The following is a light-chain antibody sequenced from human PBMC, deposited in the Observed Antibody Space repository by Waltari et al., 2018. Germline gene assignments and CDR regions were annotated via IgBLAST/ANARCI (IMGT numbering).Light chain of an antibody. Sequence: QSALTQSASASGSPGQTITIPCTGTISDVVGCNLAYWYQQLPGKPPRLLIYGVDQRPSGVSLRFSGSRSANTATLTISGLQPEDEGDYFCSSYTARSTLVFGGGTKLTVL. V-gene: IGLV2-14*01. J-gene: IGLJ3*02. CDR3: SSYTARSTLV. CDR1: ISDVVGCNL. CDR2: GVD.